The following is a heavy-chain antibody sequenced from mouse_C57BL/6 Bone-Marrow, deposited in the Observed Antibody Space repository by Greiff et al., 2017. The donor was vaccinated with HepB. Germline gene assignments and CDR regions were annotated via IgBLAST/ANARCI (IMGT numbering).Heavy chain of an antibody. D-gene: IGHD3-1*01. CDR3: TTREGSYYFDY. Sequence: VQLQQSGAELVRPGASVKLSCTASGFNIKDDYMHWVKQRPEQGLEWIGWIDPENGDTEYTSKFQGKATMTADTSSNTAYMQLSSLTSEDTAVYYCTTREGSYYFDYWGQGTTLTVSS. J-gene: IGHJ2*01. V-gene: IGHV14-4*01. CDR2: IDPENGDT. CDR1: GFNIKDDY.